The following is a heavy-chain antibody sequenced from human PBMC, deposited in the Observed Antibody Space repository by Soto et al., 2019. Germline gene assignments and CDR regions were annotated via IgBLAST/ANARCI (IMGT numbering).Heavy chain of an antibody. CDR1: GGTFSRST. Sequence: SVEVSCKASGGTFSRSTISWVRQAPAQGLEWMGGIMPIFGSANYAQKFQGRVTITADEYTRTVYMELSRLRSEDTAIYYCARQFDSDTSGYYYAYWGQGTLVTVSS. J-gene: IGHJ4*02. V-gene: IGHV1-69*13. D-gene: IGHD3-22*01. CDR3: ARQFDSDTSGYYYAY. CDR2: IMPIFGSA.